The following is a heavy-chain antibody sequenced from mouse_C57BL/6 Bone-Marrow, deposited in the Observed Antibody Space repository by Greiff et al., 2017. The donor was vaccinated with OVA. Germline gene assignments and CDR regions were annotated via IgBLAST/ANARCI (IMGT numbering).Heavy chain of an antibody. CDR3: TLYYYGRDY. D-gene: IGHD1-1*01. CDR1: GFNIKDDY. Sequence: VQLQQSGAELVRPGASVKLSCTASGFNIKDDYMHWVKQRSEQGLEWIGWIDPENGDTEYASKFQGKATITADTSSNTAYLQLSSLTSEDTAVYYCTLYYYGRDYWGQGTTLTVSS. CDR2: IDPENGDT. J-gene: IGHJ2*01. V-gene: IGHV14-4*01.